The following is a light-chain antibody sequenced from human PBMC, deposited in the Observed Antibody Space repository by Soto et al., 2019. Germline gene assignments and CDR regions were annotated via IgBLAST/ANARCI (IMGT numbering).Light chain of an antibody. Sequence: QAVVTQPASVSGSPGQSITISCTGTSSDVGGYNYVSWYQQLPGKAPKLMIYEVSNRPSGVSNRFSGSKSGNTASLTISGLQAEDEADYYCSSYTSISTVVFGGGTKLTVL. J-gene: IGLJ2*01. CDR3: SSYTSISTVV. CDR1: SSDVGGYNY. CDR2: EVS. V-gene: IGLV2-14*01.